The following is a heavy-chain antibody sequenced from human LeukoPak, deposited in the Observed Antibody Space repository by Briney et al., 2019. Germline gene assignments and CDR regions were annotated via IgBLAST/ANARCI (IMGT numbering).Heavy chain of an antibody. CDR3: ARDRGAALFSYYYYYMDV. D-gene: IGHD6-6*01. J-gene: IGHJ6*03. CDR1: GGTFSSYA. CDR2: IIPIFGTA. Sequence: GSSVKVSCKASGGTFSSYAISWVRQAPGQGLEWMGGIIPIFGTANYAQKFQGRVTITADKSTSTAYMELSSLRSEDTAVYYCARDRGAALFSYYYYYMDVWGKGTTVTISS. V-gene: IGHV1-69*06.